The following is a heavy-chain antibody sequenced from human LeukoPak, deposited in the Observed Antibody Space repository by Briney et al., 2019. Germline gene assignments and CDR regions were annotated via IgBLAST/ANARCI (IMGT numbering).Heavy chain of an antibody. Sequence: GGFLRLSCAASGFTFSSYSMIWVRQAPGKGLEWVSSISSSGSYIYYADSVKGRFTISRDNAKNSLYLQMNSLRAEDTAVYYCARDSTYYYDSSGYPPDYWGQGTLVTVSS. CDR3: ARDSTYYYDSSGYPPDY. D-gene: IGHD3-22*01. CDR1: GFTFSSYS. CDR2: ISSSGSYI. J-gene: IGHJ4*02. V-gene: IGHV3-21*01.